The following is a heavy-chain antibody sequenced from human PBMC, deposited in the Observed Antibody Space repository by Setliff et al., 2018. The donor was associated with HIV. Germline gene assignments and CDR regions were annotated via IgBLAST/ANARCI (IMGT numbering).Heavy chain of an antibody. CDR1: GYSISSGYY. J-gene: IGHJ4*02. V-gene: IGHV4-38-2*01. CDR2: IYPSGST. CDR3: ATVSGYYWQYFDY. D-gene: IGHD3-22*01. Sequence: SETLSLTCAVSGYSISSGYYWGWLRQPPGKGLEWIGHIYPSGSTSYNPSLKSRATISVDTSKNQFSLKLSSVTAADTAVYYCATVSGYYWQYFDYWGPGTLVTVSS.